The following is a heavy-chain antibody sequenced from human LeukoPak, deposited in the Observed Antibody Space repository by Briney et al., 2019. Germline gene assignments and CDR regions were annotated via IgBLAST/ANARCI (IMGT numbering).Heavy chain of an antibody. CDR1: GGSISSSSYY. J-gene: IGHJ5*02. V-gene: IGHV4-39*07. CDR3: ARKEGGCFDP. D-gene: IGHD1-26*01. Sequence: SETLSLTCTVSGGSISSSSYYWGWIRQPPGKGLEWIGSIYYSGSTYYNPSLKSRVTISVDTSKNQFSLKLSSVTAADTAVYSWARKEGGCFDPRGQGTLVTVSS. CDR2: IYYSGST.